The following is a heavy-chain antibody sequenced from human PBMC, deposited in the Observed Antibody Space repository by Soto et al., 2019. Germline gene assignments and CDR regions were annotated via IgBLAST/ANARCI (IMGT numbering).Heavy chain of an antibody. Sequence: QMQLVQSGPEVKKPGTSVKVSCKASGFTFTSSAMQWVRQARGQRLEWIGWIVVGSGNTNYAQKSQERARIARDMSTSTAYMERSSLRPEAAAVYYCAADGGVVHPEVWYVDLWGRGTLVTVSS. CDR2: IVVGSGNT. CDR3: AADGGVVHPEVWYVDL. CDR1: GFTFTSSA. D-gene: IGHD2-15*01. J-gene: IGHJ2*01. V-gene: IGHV1-58*02.